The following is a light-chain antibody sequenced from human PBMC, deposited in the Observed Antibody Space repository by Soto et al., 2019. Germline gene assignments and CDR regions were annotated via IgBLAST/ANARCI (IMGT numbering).Light chain of an antibody. J-gene: IGKJ4*01. V-gene: IGKV1-33*01. CDR2: DAS. CDR3: QHYDTLPPT. Sequence: DIQMTQSPSSLSASVGDRVTITCQASQDISDNLNWFQQKPGKAPNLLIFDASKLETGVPSRFTGSGSGTHFSFTITSLQPEDIATYYCQHYDTLPPTFGGGTKVEIK. CDR1: QDISDN.